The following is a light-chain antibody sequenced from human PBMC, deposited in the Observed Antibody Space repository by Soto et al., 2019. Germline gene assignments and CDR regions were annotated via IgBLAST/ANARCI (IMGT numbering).Light chain of an antibody. CDR2: GVS. V-gene: IGKV3-15*01. CDR3: QQYNNWPLT. Sequence: MVLTQSPGNLSLSPGERATLSCRASQSVNSRYLAWYQQKPGQAPRLVIYGVSTRANGVPARFSGSGSGTVFTLTISSLQSEDFAVYYCQQYNNWPLTFGGGTKVDIK. J-gene: IGKJ4*01. CDR1: QSVNSRY.